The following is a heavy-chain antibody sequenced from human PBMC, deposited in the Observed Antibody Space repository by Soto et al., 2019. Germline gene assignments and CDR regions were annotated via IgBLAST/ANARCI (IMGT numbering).Heavy chain of an antibody. CDR1: GFTFSSYS. D-gene: IGHD6-19*01. Sequence: PGGSLRLSCAAPGFTFSSYSMNWVRQAPGKGLEWVPSISSSSSYIYYADSVKGRFTISRDNAKNSLYLQMNSLRAEDTAVYYCARSFEVAANCFDPWGQGTLGTVFS. CDR2: ISSSSSYI. J-gene: IGHJ5*02. CDR3: ARSFEVAANCFDP. V-gene: IGHV3-21*01.